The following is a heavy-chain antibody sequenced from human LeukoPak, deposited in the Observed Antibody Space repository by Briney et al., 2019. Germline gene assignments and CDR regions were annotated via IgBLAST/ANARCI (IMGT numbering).Heavy chain of an antibody. CDR1: GFTFSSYA. CDR2: ISKDGSDT. CDR3: AKDDYGDYGGFDY. Sequence: AGGSLRLSCAASGFTFSSYAMFWVRQAPGKGLEWVTIISKDGSDTFYADSVKGRFTISRDNSKNTLDLQMNSLRAEDTAVYYCAKDDYGDYGGFDYWGQGTLVTVSS. D-gene: IGHD4-17*01. J-gene: IGHJ4*02. V-gene: IGHV3-30-3*02.